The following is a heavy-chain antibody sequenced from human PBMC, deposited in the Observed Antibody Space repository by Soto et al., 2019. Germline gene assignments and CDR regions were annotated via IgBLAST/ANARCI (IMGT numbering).Heavy chain of an antibody. CDR1: GGSISSYY. CDR2: IYYSGST. V-gene: IGHV4-59*12. Sequence: PSETLSLTCTVSGGSISSYYWSWIRQPPGKGLEWIGYIYYSGSTNYNPSLKSRVTISVDTSKNQFSLKLSSVTAADTAVYYCARASSSSSGYYYYGMDVWGQGTTVTVSS. J-gene: IGHJ6*02. D-gene: IGHD6-6*01. CDR3: ARASSSSSGYYYYGMDV.